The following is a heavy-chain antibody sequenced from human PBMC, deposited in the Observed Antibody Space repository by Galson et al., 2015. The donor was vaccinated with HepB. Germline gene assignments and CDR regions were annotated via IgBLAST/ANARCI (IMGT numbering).Heavy chain of an antibody. V-gene: IGHV3-9*01. CDR2: ISWNSGTI. Sequence: SLRLSCAASGFTFDDYAMHWVRQAPGKGLEWVSGISWNSGTIGYADSVKGRFTISRDNAKNSLYLQMNSLRAEDTALYYCARNSDYYYYGMDVWGQGTTVTVSS. CDR1: GFTFDDYA. CDR3: ARNSDYYYYGMDV. J-gene: IGHJ6*02.